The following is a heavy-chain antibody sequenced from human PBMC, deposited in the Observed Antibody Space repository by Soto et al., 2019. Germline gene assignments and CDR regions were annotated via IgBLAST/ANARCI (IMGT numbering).Heavy chain of an antibody. V-gene: IGHV3-23*01. CDR3: AKDHHSYGYIGAFDY. CDR2: ISGSGGST. J-gene: IGHJ4*02. D-gene: IGHD5-18*01. CDR1: GFTFSSYA. Sequence: EVQLLESGGGLVQPGGSLRLSCAASGFTFSSYAMSWVRQAPGKGQEWVSAISGSGGSTYYADSVKGRFTISRDNSKNTLYLQMNSLRAEDTAVYYCAKDHHSYGYIGAFDYWGQGTLVTVSS.